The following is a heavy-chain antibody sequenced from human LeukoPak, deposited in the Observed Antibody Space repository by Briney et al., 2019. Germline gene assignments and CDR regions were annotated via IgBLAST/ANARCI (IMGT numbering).Heavy chain of an antibody. J-gene: IGHJ4*02. Sequence: KFQGRVTMTTDTSTSTAYMELRSLRSDDTAVYYCARGPVVWFGSLYYFDYWGQGTLVTVSS. D-gene: IGHD3-10*01. CDR3: ARGPVVWFGSLYYFDY. V-gene: IGHV1-18*01.